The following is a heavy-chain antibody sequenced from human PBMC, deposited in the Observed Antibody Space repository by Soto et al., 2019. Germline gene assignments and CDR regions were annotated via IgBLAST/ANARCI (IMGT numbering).Heavy chain of an antibody. Sequence: SETLSLTCTVSGDSVSRGESSWSWIRQPPGKGLEWIGYIYHSGSTDYNPSLRSRVTISVDRSKNQFSLKLSSVTAADTAVYYCARVPDRWGQGTLVTVSS. D-gene: IGHD2-2*01. J-gene: IGHJ5*02. CDR2: IYHSGST. CDR1: GDSVSRGESS. CDR3: ARVPDR. V-gene: IGHV4-30-2*01.